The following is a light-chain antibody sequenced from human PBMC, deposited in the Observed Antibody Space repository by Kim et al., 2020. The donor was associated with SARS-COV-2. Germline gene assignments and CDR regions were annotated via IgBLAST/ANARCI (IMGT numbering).Light chain of an antibody. CDR1: SLKTHY. J-gene: IGLJ3*02. V-gene: IGLV3-19*01. CDR2: GKN. CDR3: NSRDSSGDHWV. Sequence: ALRQTVRITCEGDSLKTHYAMWYQQKPGQAPVFVMYGKNNRPSGIPDRFSGSSSANTASLTITGAQAEDEAAYYCNSRDSSGDHWVFGGGTKLTVL.